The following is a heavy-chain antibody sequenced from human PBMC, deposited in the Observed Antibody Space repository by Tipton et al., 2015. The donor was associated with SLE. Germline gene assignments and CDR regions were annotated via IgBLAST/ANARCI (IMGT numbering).Heavy chain of an antibody. J-gene: IGHJ2*01. V-gene: IGHV3-66*01. Sequence: GSLRLSCAASGFTVNSNFMSWVRQAPGKGLEWVSLIYSDGSTYYADSVKGRFTISRDNSKNTLYLQMNSLRADDTAVYYCARDLGSGWYAGYFDLWGRGTLVTVSS. CDR3: ARDLGSGWYAGYFDL. CDR2: IYSDGST. CDR1: GFTVNSNF. D-gene: IGHD6-19*01.